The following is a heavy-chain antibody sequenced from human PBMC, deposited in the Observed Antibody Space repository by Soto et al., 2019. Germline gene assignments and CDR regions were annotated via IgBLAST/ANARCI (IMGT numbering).Heavy chain of an antibody. J-gene: IGHJ4*02. CDR3: ARILGYCSSTSCLPFDY. CDR2: MNPNSGNT. V-gene: IGHV1-8*01. CDR1: GYTFTSYD. Sequence: ASVKVSCKASGYTFTSYDINWVRQATGQGLEWMGWMNPNSGNTGYAQKFQGRVTMTRDTSTSTVYMELSSLRSEDTAVYYCARILGYCSSTSCLPFDYWGQGTLVTVSS. D-gene: IGHD2-2*01.